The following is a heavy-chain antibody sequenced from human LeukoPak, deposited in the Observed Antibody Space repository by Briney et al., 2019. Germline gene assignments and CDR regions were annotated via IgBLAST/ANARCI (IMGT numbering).Heavy chain of an antibody. CDR3: AREWGGGEPYYDSST. D-gene: IGHD3-22*01. J-gene: IGHJ4*02. Sequence: PSETLSLTCTVSGGSISSGDYYRSWIRQPPGKGLEWIGYIYYSGSTYYNPSLKSRVTISVDTSKNQFSLKLSSVTAADTAVYYCAREWGGGEPYYDSSTWGQGTLVTVSS. CDR1: GGSISSGDYY. V-gene: IGHV4-30-4*01. CDR2: IYYSGST.